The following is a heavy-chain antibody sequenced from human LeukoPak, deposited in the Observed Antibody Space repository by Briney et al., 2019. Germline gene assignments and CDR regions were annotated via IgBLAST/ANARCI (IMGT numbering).Heavy chain of an antibody. CDR2: MNPNSGNT. J-gene: IGHJ3*02. D-gene: IGHD3-10*01. Sequence: ASVKVSCKASGYTFTSYDINWVRQATGQGLEWMGWMNPNSGNTGYAQKVQGRVTMTTDKSTSTAYMELRSLRSGDTAVYYCARCYGSGRWALDIWGQGTTVTVSS. CDR3: ARCYGSGRWALDI. CDR1: GYTFTSYD. V-gene: IGHV1-8*02.